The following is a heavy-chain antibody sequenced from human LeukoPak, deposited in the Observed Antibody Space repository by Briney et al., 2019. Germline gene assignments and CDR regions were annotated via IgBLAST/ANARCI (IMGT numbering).Heavy chain of an antibody. V-gene: IGHV3-7*01. D-gene: IGHD3-16*02. CDR3: ARQQVIDFYYYYMDV. J-gene: IGHJ6*03. CDR2: IKQDGSEK. CDR1: GFTFSSYW. Sequence: GGSLRLSCAASGFTFSSYWMSWVRQAPGRGLEWVANIKQDGSEKNYVDSVKGRFTISRDSAKNSLYLQMNSLRAEDTALYYCARQQVIDFYYYYMDVWGKGTTVTVSS.